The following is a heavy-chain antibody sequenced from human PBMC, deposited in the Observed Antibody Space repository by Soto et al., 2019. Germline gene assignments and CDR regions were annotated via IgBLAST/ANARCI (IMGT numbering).Heavy chain of an antibody. CDR2: IYTSGST. D-gene: IGHD3-3*01. CDR3: ARDWTITGPPNWFAP. J-gene: IGHJ5*02. CDR1: GGSISSYY. V-gene: IGHV4-4*07. Sequence: SETLSLTCTVSGGSISSYYWSWIRQPAGKGLEWIGRIYTSGSTNYNPSLKSRVTMSVDTSKNQFSLKLSSVTAADTAVYYCARDWTITGPPNWFAPWGQGTLVTVAS.